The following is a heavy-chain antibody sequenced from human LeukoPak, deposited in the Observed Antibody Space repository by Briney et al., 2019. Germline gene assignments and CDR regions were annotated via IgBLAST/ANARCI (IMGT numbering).Heavy chain of an antibody. CDR2: IRYDGSNK. Sequence: GGSLRLSCAVSGITFSSYGMHWVRQAPGKGLEWVAFIRYDGSNKYYADSVKGRFTISRDNSKNTLYLQMNSLRAEDTAVYYCARITHIVVVTVGALDYWGRGTLVTVSS. J-gene: IGHJ4*02. CDR1: GITFSSYG. CDR3: ARITHIVVVTVGALDY. D-gene: IGHD2-21*02. V-gene: IGHV3-30*02.